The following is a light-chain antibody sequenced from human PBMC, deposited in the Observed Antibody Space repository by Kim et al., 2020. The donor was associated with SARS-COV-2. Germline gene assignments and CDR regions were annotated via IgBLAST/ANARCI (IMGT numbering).Light chain of an antibody. J-gene: IGKJ2*01. Sequence: EIVLTQSPATLSLSPGERATLSCRASQSAGRFLAWYRQKPGQAPRLLIYDTSNRATGIPARFSGSGSGTDFTLTISSLEPEDFALYYCQERSNWPLYTFGQGTKLEIK. CDR2: DTS. V-gene: IGKV3-11*01. CDR3: QERSNWPLYT. CDR1: QSAGRF.